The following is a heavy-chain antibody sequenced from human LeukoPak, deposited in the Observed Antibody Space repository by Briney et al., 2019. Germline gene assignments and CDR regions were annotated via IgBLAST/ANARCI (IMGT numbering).Heavy chain of an antibody. CDR3: ARAVTYFYGSVTYDWFDP. D-gene: IGHD3-10*01. CDR2: IYSGGTT. V-gene: IGHV3-53*01. CDR1: GFTVSGNY. J-gene: IGHJ5*02. Sequence: GGSLRLSCAVSGFTVSGNYMSWVRQAPGKGLEWVSLIYSGGTTYYADSVKGRFTISRDNARNTLYLQMNSLRVEDTAMYYCARAVTYFYGSVTYDWFDPWGQGTLVTVSS.